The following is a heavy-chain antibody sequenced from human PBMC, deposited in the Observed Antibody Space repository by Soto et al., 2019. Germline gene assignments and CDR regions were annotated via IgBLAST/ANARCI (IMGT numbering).Heavy chain of an antibody. CDR1: GFTFSSYG. CDR3: ARVETYYDFWSGYYPPYFDY. Sequence: GGSLRLSCAASGFTFSSYGMHWVRQAPGKGLEWVAVISHDGSNKYYADSVKGRFTISRDNSKNTLYLQMNSLRAEDTAVYYCARVETYYDFWSGYYPPYFDYWGQRTLVTVSS. D-gene: IGHD3-3*01. CDR2: ISHDGSNK. V-gene: IGHV3-30*03. J-gene: IGHJ4*02.